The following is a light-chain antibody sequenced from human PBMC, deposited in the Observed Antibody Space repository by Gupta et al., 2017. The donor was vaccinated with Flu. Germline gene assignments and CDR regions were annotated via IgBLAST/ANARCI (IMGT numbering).Light chain of an antibody. Sequence: EVVLTQSPGTLSLSLGETATLSCRASTSIVSKYLAWYQQKRGRAPRLLIFGASSRATDIPDRFIGSGSGTDFTLTIDRLEPEDFAVYYCQHDGTSLYTFGQGTKMDI. V-gene: IGKV3-20*01. CDR1: TSIVSKY. J-gene: IGKJ2*01. CDR3: QHDGTSLYT. CDR2: GAS.